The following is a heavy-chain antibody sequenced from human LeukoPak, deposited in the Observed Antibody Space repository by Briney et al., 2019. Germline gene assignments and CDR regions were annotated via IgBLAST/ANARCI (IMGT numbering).Heavy chain of an antibody. CDR1: GFTFSSYG. Sequence: GGSLRLSCAASGFTFSSYGMHWVRQAPGKGLEWVAFIRCDGSNKYYADSVKGRFTISRDNSKNTLYLQMNSLRAEDTAVYYCAKDRIFGVVDVDYWGQGTLVTVSS. D-gene: IGHD3-3*01. J-gene: IGHJ4*02. CDR3: AKDRIFGVVDVDY. CDR2: IRCDGSNK. V-gene: IGHV3-30*02.